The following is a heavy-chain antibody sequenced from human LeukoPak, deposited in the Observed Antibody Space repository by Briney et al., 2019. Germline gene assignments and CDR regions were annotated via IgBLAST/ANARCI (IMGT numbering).Heavy chain of an antibody. CDR2: IYYSGST. V-gene: IGHV4-59*01. D-gene: IGHD4-23*01. J-gene: IGHJ3*02. CDR3: ARGTTVVTLDAFDI. Sequence: SETLSLTCTVSGGSISSYYWSWIRQPPGKGLEWIGYIYYSGSTNYNPSLKSRVTISVDTSKNQFSLKLSSVTAADTAVYYCARGTTVVTLDAFDIWGQGTMVTVSS. CDR1: GGSISSYY.